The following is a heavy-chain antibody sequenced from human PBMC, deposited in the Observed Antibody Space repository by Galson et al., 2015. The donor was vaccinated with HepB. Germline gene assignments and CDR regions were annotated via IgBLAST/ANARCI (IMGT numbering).Heavy chain of an antibody. CDR2: ISHSGSHT. J-gene: IGHJ4*02. Sequence: SLRLSCAASGFIFSTYSMNWVRQAPGKGLEWVSSISHSGSHTYYADSVKGRFTISRDNAKTSLYLQMNSLRAEDTAVYYCARLTSSSSDPSDYWGQGTLVTVSS. CDR1: GFIFSTYS. D-gene: IGHD6-6*01. V-gene: IGHV3-21*03. CDR3: ARLTSSSSDPSDY.